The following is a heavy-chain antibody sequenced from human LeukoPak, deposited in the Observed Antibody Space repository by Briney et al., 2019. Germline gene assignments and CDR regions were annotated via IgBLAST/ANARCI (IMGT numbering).Heavy chain of an antibody. Sequence: PGGSLRLSCAASGFTCSSYAMCGVRQAPGKGLEWVSASSGSGGSTYYADSVKGRSTISRDNSKNTLYQQMNSLRAEDTAVYYWAKGPSFYYDSSGSYFDFWGQGTLVTVSS. CDR2: SSGSGGST. CDR1: GFTCSSYA. D-gene: IGHD3-22*01. V-gene: IGHV3-23*01. J-gene: IGHJ4*02. CDR3: AKGPSFYYDSSGSYFDF.